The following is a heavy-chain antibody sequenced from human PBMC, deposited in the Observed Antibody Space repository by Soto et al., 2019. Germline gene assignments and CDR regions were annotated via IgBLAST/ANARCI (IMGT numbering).Heavy chain of an antibody. CDR1: GFTFSRYA. J-gene: IGHJ6*03. V-gene: IGHV3-23*01. D-gene: IGHD3-3*01. CDR3: ANHLFFLSGHYYYYMDV. Sequence: GGSLRLSCAASGFTFSRYAMSWVRQAPGKGLEWVSAISGSGGSTYYADSVKGRFTISRDNYKNTLYLQMNSMRAEDTAVHYSANHLFFLSGHYYYYMDVWGKGPTVTVSS. CDR2: ISGSGGST.